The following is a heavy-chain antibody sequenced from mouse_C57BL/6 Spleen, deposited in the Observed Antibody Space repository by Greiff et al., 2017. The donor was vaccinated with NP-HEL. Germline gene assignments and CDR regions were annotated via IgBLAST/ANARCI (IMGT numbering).Heavy chain of an antibody. V-gene: IGHV1-36*01. D-gene: IGHD2-4*01. J-gene: IGHJ3*01. CDR1: GFTFTDYY. CDR2: VYPYNGGT. CDR3: ARPLIYYDSSGFAY. Sequence: SGFTFTDYYMHWVKQSHGKSLEWIGLVYPYNGGTSYNQKFKGKATLTVDTSSSTAYMELNSLTSEDSAVYYCARPLIYYDSSGFAYWGQGTLVTVSA.